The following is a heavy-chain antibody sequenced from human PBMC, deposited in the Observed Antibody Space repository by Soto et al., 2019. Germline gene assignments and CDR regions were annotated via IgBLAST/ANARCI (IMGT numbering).Heavy chain of an antibody. Sequence: QVQLVQSGAEVKKPGSSVKVSCKASGGTFSSYAISWVRQAPGQGLEWMGGIIPIFGTANYAQKFQGRVTITADESTSTAYIELCSLRSEDTAVYYCANTQNRYSGSYYWGFDYWGQGTLVTVSS. CDR2: IIPIFGTA. CDR3: ANTQNRYSGSYYWGFDY. J-gene: IGHJ4*02. CDR1: GGTFSSYA. V-gene: IGHV1-69*01. D-gene: IGHD1-26*01.